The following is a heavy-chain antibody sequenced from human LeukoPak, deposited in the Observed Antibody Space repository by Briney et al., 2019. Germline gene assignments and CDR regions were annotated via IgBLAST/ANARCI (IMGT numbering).Heavy chain of an antibody. CDR2: NDPKSGGT. CDR3: ARGFSYTNF. V-gene: IGHV1-2*02. Sequence: ASVKVSCKAHGYAFTDYYIHWVRQAPGQGLEWMGWNDPKSGGTNYAQKFQGRVTMTRDTSNSTAYMELSRLTSDDTAVYYCARGFSYTNFWGQGTLVTVSS. J-gene: IGHJ4*02. CDR1: GYAFTDYY. D-gene: IGHD2-8*01.